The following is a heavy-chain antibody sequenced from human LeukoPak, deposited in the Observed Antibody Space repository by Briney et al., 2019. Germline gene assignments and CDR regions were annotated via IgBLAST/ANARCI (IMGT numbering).Heavy chain of an antibody. CDR3: ARPPYSSGWYLGFDY. D-gene: IGHD6-19*01. V-gene: IGHV3-7*01. Sequence: PGGSLRLSCAASGFTFSSYWMSWVCQAPGKGLEWVANIKQDGSEKYYVDSVKGRFTISRDNAKNSLYLQMNSLRAEDTAVYYCARPPYSSGWYLGFDYWGQGTLVTVSS. CDR1: GFTFSSYW. J-gene: IGHJ4*02. CDR2: IKQDGSEK.